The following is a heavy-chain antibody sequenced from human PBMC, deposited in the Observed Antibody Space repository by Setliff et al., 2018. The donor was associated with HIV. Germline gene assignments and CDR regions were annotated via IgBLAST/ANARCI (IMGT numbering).Heavy chain of an antibody. V-gene: IGHV4-4*07. CDR1: GGSISSYY. CDR2: IYTSGST. Sequence: SETLSLTCTVSGGSISSYYWSWIRQPAGKGLEWIGRIYTSGSTNYNPSLKSRVTMSRDTSKNQFSLNLSSVTAADTAVYYCAREAAAFGYYYYMDVWGKGTTVTVSS. D-gene: IGHD6-13*01. J-gene: IGHJ6*03. CDR3: AREAAAFGYYYYMDV.